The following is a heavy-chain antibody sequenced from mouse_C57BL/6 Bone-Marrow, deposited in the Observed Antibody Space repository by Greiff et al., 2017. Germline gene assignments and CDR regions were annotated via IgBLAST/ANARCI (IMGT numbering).Heavy chain of an antibody. J-gene: IGHJ3*01. CDR2: IYPRSGNT. V-gene: IGHV1-81*01. D-gene: IGHD2-4*01. Sequence: VMLVESGAELARPGASVKLSCKASGYTFTSYGISWVKQRTGQGLEWIGEIYPRSGNTYYTEKFKGKATLTADKSSSTAYMELRSLTSEDSAVYFCARGDYDYDAIFAYWGQGTLVTVSA. CDR3: ARGDYDYDAIFAY. CDR1: GYTFTSYG.